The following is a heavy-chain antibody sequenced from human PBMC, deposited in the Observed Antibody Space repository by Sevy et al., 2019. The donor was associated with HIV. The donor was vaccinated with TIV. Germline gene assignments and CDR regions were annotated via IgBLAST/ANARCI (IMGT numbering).Heavy chain of an antibody. Sequence: SETLSLTCTVSGGSISSSNYYWGWIRQPPGKGLKWIANIYYTGSTYYNPSLKSRVTIFADTSKNQFSLKLSSVTAADTAMYYCARQMHYYDSAGYYHWDYWGQGTLVTVSS. J-gene: IGHJ4*02. CDR2: IYYTGST. V-gene: IGHV4-39*01. CDR3: ARQMHYYDSAGYYHWDY. CDR1: GGSISSSNYY. D-gene: IGHD3-22*01.